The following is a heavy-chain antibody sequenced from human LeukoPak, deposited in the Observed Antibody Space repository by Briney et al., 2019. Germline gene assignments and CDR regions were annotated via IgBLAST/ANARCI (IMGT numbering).Heavy chain of an antibody. Sequence: QPGRSLRLSCVVSGFTFSSYTMHWVRQAPGKGLEWVAVISSDGSNKYYADSVKGRFTISRDNSKNTLYLQIHSLRAEDTAVYYCAKGGNGQWLLDYWGQGTLVTVSS. CDR1: GFTFSSYT. CDR3: AKGGNGQWLLDY. CDR2: ISSDGSNK. V-gene: IGHV3-30*04. J-gene: IGHJ4*02. D-gene: IGHD5-12*01.